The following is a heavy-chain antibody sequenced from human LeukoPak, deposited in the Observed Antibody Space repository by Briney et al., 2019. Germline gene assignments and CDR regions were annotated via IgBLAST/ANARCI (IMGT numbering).Heavy chain of an antibody. D-gene: IGHD3-16*02. V-gene: IGHV4-59*08. CDR3: ARHPNVIASYYFDY. CDR1: GSSISSYY. CDR2: IYYSGST. J-gene: IGHJ4*02. Sequence: SETLSLTCTVSGSSISSYYWSWIRQPPGKGLEWIGYIYYSGSTNYNPSLKSRVTISVDTSKNQFSLKLSSVTAADTAVYYCARHPNVIASYYFDYWGQGTLVTVSS.